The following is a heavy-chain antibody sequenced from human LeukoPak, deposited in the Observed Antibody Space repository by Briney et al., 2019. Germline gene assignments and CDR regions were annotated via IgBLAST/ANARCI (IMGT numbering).Heavy chain of an antibody. V-gene: IGHV4-34*01. Sequence: SETLSLTCAVYGGSFSGYYWSWIRQPPGKGLGWIGEINHSGSTNYNPSLKSRVTISVDTSKNQFSLKLSSVTAADTAVYYCAGLPSSSSVYYGMDVWGQGTTVTVSS. J-gene: IGHJ6*02. CDR2: INHSGST. CDR3: AGLPSSSSVYYGMDV. D-gene: IGHD6-6*01. CDR1: GGSFSGYY.